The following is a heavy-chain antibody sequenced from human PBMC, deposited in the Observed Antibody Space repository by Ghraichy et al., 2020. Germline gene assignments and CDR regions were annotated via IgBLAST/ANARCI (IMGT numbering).Heavy chain of an antibody. D-gene: IGHD6-13*01. CDR3: ARESIVADGNHYNYAVDV. CDR2: INQDGSAK. CDR1: GFTFGTYW. Sequence: GGSLRLSCAASGFTFGTYWMSWVRQAPGKGLEWVAKINQDGSAKYYVDSVKGRFTSSRDNAKNSLYLQMNSLRVEDTAVYYCARESIVADGNHYNYAVDVWGQGTTVTVSS. V-gene: IGHV3-7*03. J-gene: IGHJ6*02.